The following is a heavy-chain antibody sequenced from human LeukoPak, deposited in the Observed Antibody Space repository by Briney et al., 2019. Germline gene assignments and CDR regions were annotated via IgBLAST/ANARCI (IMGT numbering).Heavy chain of an antibody. J-gene: IGHJ3*02. V-gene: IGHV1-69*01. Sequence: GASVKVSCKASGGTFSSYAISWVRQAPGQGLEWVGGIIPIFGTANYAQKFQGRVTITADESTSTAYMELSSLRSEDTAVYCCARAEDCSSTSCYKYSFGAFDIWGQGTMVTVSS. CDR1: GGTFSSYA. CDR3: ARAEDCSSTSCYKYSFGAFDI. CDR2: IIPIFGTA. D-gene: IGHD2-2*02.